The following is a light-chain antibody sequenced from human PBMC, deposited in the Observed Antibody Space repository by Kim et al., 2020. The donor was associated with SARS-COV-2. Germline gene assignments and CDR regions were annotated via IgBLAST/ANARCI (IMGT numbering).Light chain of an antibody. CDR2: DST. Sequence: KGTFTCAGASSNIGAGYGVHWYQQIPGTAPKLLISDSTNRPSGVPDRFSGSISGTSASLVITGLQVDDEADYYCQSCDDSLSGVVFGGGTKVTVL. V-gene: IGLV1-40*01. J-gene: IGLJ2*01. CDR1: SSNIGAGYG. CDR3: QSCDDSLSGVV.